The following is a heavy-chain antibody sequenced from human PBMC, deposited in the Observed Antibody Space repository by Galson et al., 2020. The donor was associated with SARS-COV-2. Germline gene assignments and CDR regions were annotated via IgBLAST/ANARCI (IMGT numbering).Heavy chain of an antibody. CDR3: ARINYDFWSGYPRGYYYYYMDV. CDR1: GFTFSSYD. J-gene: IGHJ6*03. V-gene: IGHV3-13*01. Sequence: GSLRLSCAASGFTFSSYDMHWVRQATGKGLEWVSAIGTAGDTYYPGSVKGRFTISRENAKNSLYLQMNSLRAGDTAVYYCARINYDFWSGYPRGYYYYYMDVWGKGTTVTVSS. D-gene: IGHD3-3*01. CDR2: IGTAGDT.